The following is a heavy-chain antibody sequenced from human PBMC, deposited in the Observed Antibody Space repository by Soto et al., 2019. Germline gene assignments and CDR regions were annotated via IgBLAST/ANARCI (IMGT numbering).Heavy chain of an antibody. CDR2: INPNSGGT. Sequence: RASVKVSCKASGYTFTGYYMHWVRQAPGQGLEWMGWINPNSGGTNYAQKFQGWVTMTRDTSISTAYMELSRLRSDDTAVYYCAVGLVVVPAAPYYYYGMDVWGQGTTVTVSS. V-gene: IGHV1-2*04. CDR1: GYTFTGYY. CDR3: AVGLVVVPAAPYYYYGMDV. D-gene: IGHD2-2*01. J-gene: IGHJ6*02.